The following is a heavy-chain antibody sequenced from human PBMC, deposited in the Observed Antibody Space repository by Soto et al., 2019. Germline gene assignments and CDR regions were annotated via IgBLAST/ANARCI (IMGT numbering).Heavy chain of an antibody. CDR2: IYSGGST. Sequence: EVQLVESGGGLIQPGGSLRLSCAASGFTVSSNYMSWVRQAPGKGLEWVSVIYSGGSTFYADSVKRRFTISRDNSKNTLYLQMNSLRVEDTAIYYCAKDGGWHSDSVFRGQGPLVTVSS. V-gene: IGHV3-53*01. CDR1: GFTVSSNY. CDR3: AKDGGWHSDSVF. J-gene: IGHJ4*02. D-gene: IGHD1-26*01.